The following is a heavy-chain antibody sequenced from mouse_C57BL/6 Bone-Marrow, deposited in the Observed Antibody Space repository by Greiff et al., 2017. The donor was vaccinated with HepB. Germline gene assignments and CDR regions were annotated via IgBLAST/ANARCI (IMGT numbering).Heavy chain of an antibody. CDR3: ARSPTVIDPNWYFDV. V-gene: IGHV1-4*01. CDR2: INPSSGYT. CDR1: GYTFTSYT. J-gene: IGHJ1*03. Sequence: QVQLQQSGAELARPGASVKMSCKASGYTFTSYTMHWVKQRPGQGLEWIGYINPSSGYTKYNQKFKDKATLTADKSSSTAYMQLSSLTSEDSAVYYWARSPTVIDPNWYFDVWGTGTTVTVSS. D-gene: IGHD1-1*01.